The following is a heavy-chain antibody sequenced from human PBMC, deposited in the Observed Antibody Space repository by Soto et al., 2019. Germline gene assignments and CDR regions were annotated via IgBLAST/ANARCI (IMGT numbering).Heavy chain of an antibody. D-gene: IGHD2-2*01. CDR2: IYYSGST. V-gene: IGHV4-39*01. J-gene: IGHJ6*02. CDR1: GGSISSSSYY. CDR3: ARHVVGQGDYGMDV. Sequence: SETLSLTCTVSGGSISSSSYYWGWIRQPPGKGLEWIGSIYYSGSTYYNPSLKSRVTISVDTSKDQFSLKLSSVTAADTAVYYCARHVVGQGDYGMDVWGQGTTVTVSS.